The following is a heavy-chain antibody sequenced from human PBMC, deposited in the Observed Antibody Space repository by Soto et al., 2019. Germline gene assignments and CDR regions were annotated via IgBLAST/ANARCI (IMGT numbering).Heavy chain of an antibody. Sequence: EVQLLESGGGLVQPGGSLRLSCAASGFTFRSYAMSWVRQAPEKGLEWVSTISGSGDSTYYADSVKGRFTISRDNSKNTLYLQLNSLRDEDTAVYYCATDLSSAYYAYYFDYWGQGTLVIVSS. D-gene: IGHD3-22*01. CDR3: ATDLSSAYYAYYFDY. V-gene: IGHV3-23*01. CDR2: ISGSGDST. CDR1: GFTFRSYA. J-gene: IGHJ4*02.